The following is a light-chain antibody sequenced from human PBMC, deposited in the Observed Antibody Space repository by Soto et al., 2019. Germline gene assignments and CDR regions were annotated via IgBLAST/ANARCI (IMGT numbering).Light chain of an antibody. CDR3: QQSYSTHPWT. J-gene: IGKJ1*01. CDR1: QRIVTY. Sequence: DIHMTQSPSSLSASVGDRVTITCRASQRIVTYLNWYLQKPVKAPKLLIYAASNLQSGVPSSFSGSGSGTDFTLTISSLKTEDFANYFCQQSYSTHPWTFGQGTKVDIK. V-gene: IGKV1-39*01. CDR2: AAS.